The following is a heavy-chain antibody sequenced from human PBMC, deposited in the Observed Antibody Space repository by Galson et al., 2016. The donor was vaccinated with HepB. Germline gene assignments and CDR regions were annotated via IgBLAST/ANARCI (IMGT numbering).Heavy chain of an antibody. V-gene: IGHV3-30*18. J-gene: IGHJ4*02. CDR3: AKEFYDYVWGNYRPRPVDY. CDR2: ISSDGTNR. Sequence: SLRLSCAAPGFTFSNYGIHWVRQAPGKGLEWVAVISSDGTNRYYADSAKGRFTISRDNSKNTVFLQMNSLRAEDTALYYCAKEFYDYVWGNYRPRPVDYWGQGTLVTVSS. CDR1: GFTFSNYG. D-gene: IGHD3-16*02.